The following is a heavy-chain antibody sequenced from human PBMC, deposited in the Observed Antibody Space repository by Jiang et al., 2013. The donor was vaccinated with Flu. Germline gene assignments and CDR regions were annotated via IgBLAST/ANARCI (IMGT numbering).Heavy chain of an antibody. Sequence: LLKPSETLSLTCTVSGGSISSSSYYWGWIRQPPGKGLEWIGSIYYSGSTYYNPSLKSRVTISVDTSKNQFSLKLSSVTAADTAVYYCARPFSRRGRVDIWGQGTMVTVSS. CDR1: GGSISSSSYY. D-gene: IGHD2/OR15-2a*01. CDR3: ARPFSRRGRVDI. CDR2: IYYSGST. V-gene: IGHV4-39*01. J-gene: IGHJ3*02.